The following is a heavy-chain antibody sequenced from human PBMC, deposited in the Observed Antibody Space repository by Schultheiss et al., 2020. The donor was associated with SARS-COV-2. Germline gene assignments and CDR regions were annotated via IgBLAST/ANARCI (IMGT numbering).Heavy chain of an antibody. CDR1: GGSISSGGYY. Sequence: SETLSLTCTVSGGSISSGGYYWSWIRQHPGKGLEWIGYIYYSGSTYYNPSLKSRVTISVDTSKNQFSLKLSSVTAADTAVYYCAKDSLGYCSSTSCPNWFDPWGQGTLVTVSS. J-gene: IGHJ5*02. CDR2: IYYSGST. V-gene: IGHV4-31*03. CDR3: AKDSLGYCSSTSCPNWFDP. D-gene: IGHD2-2*01.